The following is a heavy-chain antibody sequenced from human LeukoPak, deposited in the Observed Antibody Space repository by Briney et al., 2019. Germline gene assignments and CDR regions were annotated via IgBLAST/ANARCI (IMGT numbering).Heavy chain of an antibody. D-gene: IGHD5-18*01. CDR1: GGSFSGYY. J-gene: IGHJ4*02. CDR3: ASPRGYSYGWGYYFDY. V-gene: IGHV4-34*01. CDR2: ISHSGST. Sequence: SETLSLTCAVYGGSFSGYYWSWIRQPPGKGLEWIGEISHSGSTNYNPSLKSRVTISVDTSKNQFSLKLSSVTAADTAVYYCASPRGYSYGWGYYFDYWGQGTLVTVSS.